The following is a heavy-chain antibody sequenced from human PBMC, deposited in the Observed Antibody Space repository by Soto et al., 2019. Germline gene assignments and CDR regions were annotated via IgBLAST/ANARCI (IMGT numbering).Heavy chain of an antibody. CDR2: IYPGDSNT. CDR3: ARQPRYNSGGHYFDY. CDR1: GYSFTTYW. D-gene: IGHD6-19*01. V-gene: IGHV5-51*01. Sequence: EVQLVQSGAEVREPGESLKISCKGSGYSFTTYWIAWVRQMPGKGLEWMGIIYPGDSNTRYSPSFQGQVTISADKSISTAYLQWSSLKASDTAMYYCARQPRYNSGGHYFDYWGQGTLVTGSS. J-gene: IGHJ4*02.